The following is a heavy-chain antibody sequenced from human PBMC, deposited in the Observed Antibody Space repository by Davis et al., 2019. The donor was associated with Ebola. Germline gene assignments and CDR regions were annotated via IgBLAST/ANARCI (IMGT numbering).Heavy chain of an antibody. CDR1: GDSINRNSYY. Sequence: MPSETLSLTCTVSGDSINRNSYYWGRIRQPPGKGLEWIGSIYYSGTTHYNPSLKSRVTISVDTSKNQFSLKLTSVTAADTAVYYCARANPRVDLLYGLDVWGQGTTVTVSS. J-gene: IGHJ6*02. D-gene: IGHD5-12*01. V-gene: IGHV4-39*01. CDR2: IYYSGTT. CDR3: ARANPRVDLLYGLDV.